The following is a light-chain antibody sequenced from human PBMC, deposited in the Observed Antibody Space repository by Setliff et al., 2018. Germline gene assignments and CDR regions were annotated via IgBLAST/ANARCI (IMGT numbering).Light chain of an antibody. CDR1: SSDVGGYNY. J-gene: IGLJ1*01. CDR3: SSYAGSNTPYV. CDR2: EVS. Sequence: QSALTQPRSVSGSPGQSVTISRTGTSSDVGGYNYVSWYQQHPGKAPKLMIYEVSKRPSGVPDRFSGSKSGNTASLTVSGLQAEDEADYYCSSYAGSNTPYVFGTGTKVTVL. V-gene: IGLV2-11*01.